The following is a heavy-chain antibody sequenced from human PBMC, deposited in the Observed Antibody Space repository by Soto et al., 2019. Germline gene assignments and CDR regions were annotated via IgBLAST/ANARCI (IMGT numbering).Heavy chain of an antibody. Sequence: EVQLLESGGGLVQPGGSLRLSCAASGFTFSSYAMSWVRQAPGKGLEWVSSISGSSGSKSYADSVKGRFTISRDNSKSTVYLKMNSLRAEDTAVYFCAKDWCSGTTCYCRENWGQGNLVTVSS. CDR3: AKDWCSGTTCYCREN. CDR2: ISGSSGSK. J-gene: IGHJ4*02. D-gene: IGHD1-1*01. V-gene: IGHV3-23*01. CDR1: GFTFSSYA.